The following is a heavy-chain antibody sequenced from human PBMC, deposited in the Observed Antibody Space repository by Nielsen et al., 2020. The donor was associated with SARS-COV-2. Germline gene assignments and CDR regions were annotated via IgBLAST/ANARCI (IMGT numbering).Heavy chain of an antibody. CDR1: GFTFSSYA. J-gene: IGHJ4*02. CDR3: AKDVESSIAARPFDY. CDR2: ISGSGGST. Sequence: GGSLRLSCAASGFTFSSYAMSWVRQAPGKGLEWVSAISGSGGSTYYADSVKGRFTISRDNSKNTLYLQMNSLRAEDTAVYYCAKDVESSIAARPFDYWGQGTLVTVSS. D-gene: IGHD6-6*01. V-gene: IGHV3-23*01.